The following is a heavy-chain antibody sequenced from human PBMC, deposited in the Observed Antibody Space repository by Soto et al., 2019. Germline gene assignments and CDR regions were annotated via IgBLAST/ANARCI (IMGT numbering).Heavy chain of an antibody. D-gene: IGHD2-8*01. CDR3: ARDPRRPPYCTNGVCYTPWFDP. V-gene: IGHV1-18*01. J-gene: IGHJ5*02. CDR1: GYTFTSYG. CDR2: ISAYNGNT. Sequence: ASVKVSCKASGYTFTSYGISWVRQAPGQGLEWMGWISAYNGNTNYAQKLQGRVTMTTDTSTSTAYMELRSLRSDDTAVYYCARDPRRPPYCTNGVCYTPWFDPWGQGTLVNVSS.